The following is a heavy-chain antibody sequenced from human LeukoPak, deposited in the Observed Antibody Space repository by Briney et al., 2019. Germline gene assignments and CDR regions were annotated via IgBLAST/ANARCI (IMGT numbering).Heavy chain of an antibody. V-gene: IGHV1-69*13. CDR2: IIPIFGTA. Sequence: GASVTVSCTASGGTFSSYAISWVRQAPGQGLEWMGGIIPIFGTANYAQKFQGRVTITADESTSTAYMELSSLRSEDTAVYYCARTYYGSGSLPHYFDYWGQGTLVTVSS. D-gene: IGHD3-10*01. CDR1: GGTFSSYA. CDR3: ARTYYGSGSLPHYFDY. J-gene: IGHJ4*02.